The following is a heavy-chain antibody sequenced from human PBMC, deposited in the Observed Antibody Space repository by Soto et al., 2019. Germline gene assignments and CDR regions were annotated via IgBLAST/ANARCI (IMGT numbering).Heavy chain of an antibody. Sequence: QITLKESGPMLVKHTQPLTLTCALSGISPHSYEMGVSWIRQPPGGALEWLAVIYWVGTIYYSPPLKSRLTVTKDTSKNEVVLTMTNTDPVDPGTYFCAHRRQGEASDVWGPGTKVTVSS. V-gene: IGHV2-5*02. CDR3: AHRRQGEASDV. D-gene: IGHD1-26*01. CDR1: GISPHSYEMG. J-gene: IGHJ3*01. CDR2: IYWVGTI.